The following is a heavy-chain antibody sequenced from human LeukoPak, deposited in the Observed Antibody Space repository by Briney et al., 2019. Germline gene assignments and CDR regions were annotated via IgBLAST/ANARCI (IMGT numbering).Heavy chain of an antibody. Sequence: GGSLRLSCAASGFTFSSYGTHWVRQAPGKGLEWVAVIWYDGRNKFYADSLKGRFTISRDASKNTLYLQMSSLRVADTAVYYCARVGSGDIYGYGDYWGQGTLVTVSS. CDR3: ARVGSGDIYGYGDY. CDR1: GFTFSSYG. CDR2: IWYDGRNK. D-gene: IGHD5-18*01. J-gene: IGHJ4*02. V-gene: IGHV3-33*01.